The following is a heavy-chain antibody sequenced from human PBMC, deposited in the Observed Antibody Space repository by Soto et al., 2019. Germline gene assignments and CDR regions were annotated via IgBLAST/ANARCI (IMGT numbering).Heavy chain of an antibody. CDR2: IGTGADI. CDR1: GFTFSNYA. CDR3: AKRIRAAFPFSGGFDP. D-gene: IGHD3-10*01. Sequence: VGSLRLSCAASGFTFSNYAMSWVRQAAGKGMEWVSTIGTGADIFYADSVKGRFIISRDNSKNTMSLEMNSLRADDTAVYFCAKRIRAAFPFSGGFDPWGQGTQVTVSS. V-gene: IGHV3-23*01. J-gene: IGHJ5*02.